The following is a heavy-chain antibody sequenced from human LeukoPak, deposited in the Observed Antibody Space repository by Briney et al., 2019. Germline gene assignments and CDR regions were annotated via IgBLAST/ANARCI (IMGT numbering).Heavy chain of an antibody. V-gene: IGHV4-39*07. CDR1: GGSISSSSYY. D-gene: IGHD1-14*01. J-gene: IGHJ4*02. Sequence: SETLSLTCTVSGGSISSSSYYWGWIRQPPGKGLEWIGSIYYSGSTYYNPSLKSRVTISVDTSKNQFSLKLSSVTAADTAVYYCASSYNRQLASLAIADYWGQGTLVTVSS. CDR2: IYYSGST. CDR3: ASSYNRQLASLAIADY.